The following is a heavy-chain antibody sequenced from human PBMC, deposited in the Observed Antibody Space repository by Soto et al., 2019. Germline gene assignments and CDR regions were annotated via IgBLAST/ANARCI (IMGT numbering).Heavy chain of an antibody. CDR3: ARDKVGNLPYGMDD. D-gene: IGHD1-1*01. CDR1: GYSFTGYY. CDR2: NNPNSGGT. Sequence: ASVKVSCKATGYSFTGYYMHWVRQAPGQGLAWMEWNNPNSGGTNHAQKFQGRITNSRDTSISTAYMELSRLRSDDTAVYYCARDKVGNLPYGMDDWGQGTQVTVSS. J-gene: IGHJ6*02. V-gene: IGHV1-2*02.